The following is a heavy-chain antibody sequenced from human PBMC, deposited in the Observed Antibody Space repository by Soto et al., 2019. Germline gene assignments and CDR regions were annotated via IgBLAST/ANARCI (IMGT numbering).Heavy chain of an antibody. Sequence: SETLSLTCTVSGGSISSGDYYWSWIRQPPGKGLEWIGYIYYSGSTYYNPSLKSRVTISVDTSKNQFSLKLSSVTAADTAVYYCARDRIGYCSSTSCFSGNWFDPWGQGTLVTVSS. D-gene: IGHD2-2*01. V-gene: IGHV4-30-4*01. CDR1: GGSISSGDYY. J-gene: IGHJ5*02. CDR2: IYYSGST. CDR3: ARDRIGYCSSTSCFSGNWFDP.